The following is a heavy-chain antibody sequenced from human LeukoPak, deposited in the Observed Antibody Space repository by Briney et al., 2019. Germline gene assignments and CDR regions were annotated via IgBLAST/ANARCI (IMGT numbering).Heavy chain of an antibody. CDR3: ARQTRGYCSGGSCYPNGNGY. D-gene: IGHD2-15*01. J-gene: IGHJ4*02. CDR2: INPSGGST. CDR1: GYTFTSYY. Sequence: ASVKVSCKASGYTFTSYYMHWVRQAPGQGLEWMGIINPSGGSTSYAQKFQGRVTMTRDMSTSTVYMELSSLRSEDTAVYYCARQTRGYCSGGSCYPNGNGYWGQGTLVTVSS. V-gene: IGHV1-46*01.